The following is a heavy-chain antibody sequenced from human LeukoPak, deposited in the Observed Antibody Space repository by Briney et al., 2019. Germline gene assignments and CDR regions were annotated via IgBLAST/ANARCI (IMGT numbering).Heavy chain of an antibody. CDR2: ISGSGGST. D-gene: IGHD3-22*01. CDR1: GFTFSSYA. J-gene: IGHJ3*02. CDR3: AKDLRYYYDSSGPDDAFDI. V-gene: IGHV3-23*01. Sequence: GSLRLSCAASGFTFSSYAMSWVRQAPGKGLEWVSAISGSGGSTYYADSVKGRFTISRDNSKNTLYLQMNSLRAEDTAVYYCAKDLRYYYDSSGPDDAFDIWGQGTTVTVSS.